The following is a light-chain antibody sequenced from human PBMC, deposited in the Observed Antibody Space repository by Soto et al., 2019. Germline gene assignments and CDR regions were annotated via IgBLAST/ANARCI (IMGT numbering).Light chain of an antibody. CDR1: QSVGTY. Sequence: EIVLTQSPPTLSLSPGERAILSCRASQSVGTYLAWYQQKPGQAPRLLIYDASNRATGIPARFGGSGSGTDFTLTINSLETEDFAVYYCQQRSNRPGTFGPGPKVDIK. CDR2: DAS. V-gene: IGKV3-11*01. CDR3: QQRSNRPGT. J-gene: IGKJ3*01.